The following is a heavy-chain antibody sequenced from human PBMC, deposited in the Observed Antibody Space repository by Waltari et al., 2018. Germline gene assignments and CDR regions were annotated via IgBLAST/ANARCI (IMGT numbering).Heavy chain of an antibody. D-gene: IGHD5-12*01. V-gene: IGHV4-34*01. Sequence: QVPLQQWGAGLLKPSETLSLTCAVYGGSFRGYYWSWIRQPPGKGLEWIGEINHSGSTNYNPALKSRVTISVDTSKNQFSLKLSSVTAADTAVYYGARRRGWLQPYYFDYWGQGTLVTVSS. CDR1: GGSFRGYY. CDR2: INHSGST. CDR3: ARRRGWLQPYYFDY. J-gene: IGHJ4*02.